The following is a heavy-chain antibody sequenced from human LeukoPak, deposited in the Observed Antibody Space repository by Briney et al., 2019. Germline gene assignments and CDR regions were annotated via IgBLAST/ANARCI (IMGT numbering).Heavy chain of an antibody. J-gene: IGHJ6*03. D-gene: IGHD3-22*01. Sequence: SETLSLTCSVSGGSISSYYWSWTRQPPGKGLEWIGCIYYSGSTNYNPSLKSRVTISVDTSKNQFSLKLSSVTAADTAVYYCARGGGYWYMDVWGKGTTVTVSS. CDR3: ARGGGYWYMDV. CDR2: IYYSGST. V-gene: IGHV4-59*01. CDR1: GGSISSYY.